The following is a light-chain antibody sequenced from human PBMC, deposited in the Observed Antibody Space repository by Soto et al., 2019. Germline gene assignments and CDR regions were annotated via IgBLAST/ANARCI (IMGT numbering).Light chain of an antibody. CDR1: QSISSY. Sequence: DIHMSPSPSSLSASVGDRFTITFLASQSISSYLNWYQQKPGKASSLLIYAASSLQSGVPSRFSGSGSGTDFTLTISSLQPEDFATYYCQQSYSTPRTFGQGTKVDI. CDR2: AAS. J-gene: IGKJ1*01. V-gene: IGKV1-39*01. CDR3: QQSYSTPRT.